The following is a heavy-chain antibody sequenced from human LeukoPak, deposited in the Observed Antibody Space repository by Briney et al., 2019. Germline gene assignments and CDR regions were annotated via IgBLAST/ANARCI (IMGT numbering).Heavy chain of an antibody. CDR2: IYPGDSDT. CDR3: ARLNRPGYSYAPFDP. CDR1: GYSFTNYW. D-gene: IGHD5-18*01. V-gene: IGHV5-51*01. J-gene: IGHJ5*02. Sequence: GESLKISCKGSGYSFTNYWIGWVRQMPGKGLEWMGIIYPGDSDTRYSPSFQGQVTISADKSISTAYLQWSSLKASDTAMYYCARLNRPGYSYAPFDPWGQGTPVTVSS.